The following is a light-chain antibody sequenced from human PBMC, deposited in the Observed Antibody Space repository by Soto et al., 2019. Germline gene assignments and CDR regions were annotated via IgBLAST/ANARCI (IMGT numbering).Light chain of an antibody. Sequence: QSALTQPASVTGSPGQSITISCTGTSSDVGGYKYVSWYQQHPGKVPKFMIYDVDNRPSGVSNRFSGSKSGNTASLTISGLQAEDEADYYCGSYSSSSTLYVFGTGTKVTVL. J-gene: IGLJ1*01. CDR1: SSDVGGYKY. CDR3: GSYSSSSTLYV. V-gene: IGLV2-14*03. CDR2: DVD.